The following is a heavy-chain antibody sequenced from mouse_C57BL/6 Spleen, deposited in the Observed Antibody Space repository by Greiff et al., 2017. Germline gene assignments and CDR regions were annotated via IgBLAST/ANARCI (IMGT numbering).Heavy chain of an antibody. Sequence: VQLQESGPELVKPGASVKISCKASGYAFSSSWMNWVKQRPGKGLEWIGRIYPGAGDTNYNGKFKGKATLTADKSSSTADMQLSSLTSEDSAVYFCARSHYYGSSIYAMDYWGQGTSVTVSS. V-gene: IGHV1-82*01. CDR3: ARSHYYGSSIYAMDY. CDR1: GYAFSSSW. D-gene: IGHD1-1*01. J-gene: IGHJ4*01. CDR2: IYPGAGDT.